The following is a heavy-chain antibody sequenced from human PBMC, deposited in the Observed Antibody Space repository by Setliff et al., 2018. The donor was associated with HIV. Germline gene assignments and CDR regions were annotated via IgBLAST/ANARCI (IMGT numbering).Heavy chain of an antibody. V-gene: IGHV1-2*02. CDR2: INPQTGGT. CDR3: ARDLRNSNTLFGVLNFVFDL. CDR1: GYTLSSHY. Sequence: ASVKVSCKASGYTLSSHYIHWVRQAPGHRPEWVGWINPQTGGTNFAQKFQGRITMTSDTSVNTVFIELSRLKSDDTALYYCARDLRNSNTLFGVLNFVFDLWGQRTLVTVSS. D-gene: IGHD3-3*01. J-gene: IGHJ4*02.